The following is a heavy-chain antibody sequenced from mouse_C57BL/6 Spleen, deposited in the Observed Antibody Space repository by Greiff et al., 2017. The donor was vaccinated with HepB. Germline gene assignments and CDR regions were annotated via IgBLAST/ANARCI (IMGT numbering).Heavy chain of an antibody. CDR3: ARSPNYGSSPYWYFDV. CDR1: GYTFTSYW. J-gene: IGHJ1*03. V-gene: IGHV1-50*01. CDR2: IYPSDSYT. Sequence: QVQLQQPGAELVKPGASVKLSCKASGYTFTSYWMQWVKQRPGQGLEWIGEIYPSDSYTNYNQKFKGKATLTVDTSSSTAYMQLSSLTSEDSAVYYCARSPNYGSSPYWYFDVWGTGTTVTVSS. D-gene: IGHD1-1*01.